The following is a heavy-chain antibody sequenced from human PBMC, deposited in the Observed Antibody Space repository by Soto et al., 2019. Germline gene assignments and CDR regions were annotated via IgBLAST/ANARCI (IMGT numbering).Heavy chain of an antibody. CDR2: IGPETGAT. V-gene: IGHV1-2*02. CDR1: GYTFTGHY. J-gene: IGHJ4*02. Sequence: VASVKVSCKASGYTFTGHYIHWVRQAPEQGPEWMGEIGPETGATRYAQKFQGRVTMARDMSITTVYMELDNLSPDDTAVYYCGRGRCGQRVVFYWGQGTPVTVSS. CDR3: GRGRCGQRVVFY. D-gene: IGHD1-26*01.